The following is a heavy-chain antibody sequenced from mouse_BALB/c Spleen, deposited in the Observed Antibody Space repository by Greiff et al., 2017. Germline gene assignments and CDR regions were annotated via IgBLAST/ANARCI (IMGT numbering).Heavy chain of an antibody. CDR3: ARSGGNYPHYYAMDY. D-gene: IGHD2-1*01. CDR2: ILPGSGST. CDR1: GYTFSSYW. J-gene: IGHJ4*01. V-gene: IGHV1-9*01. Sequence: VQLQQSGAELMKPGASVKISCKATGYTFSSYWIEWVKQRPGHGLEWIGEILPGSGSTNYNEKFKGKATFTADTSSNTAYMQLSSLTSEDSAVYYCARSGGNYPHYYAMDYWGQGTSVTVSS.